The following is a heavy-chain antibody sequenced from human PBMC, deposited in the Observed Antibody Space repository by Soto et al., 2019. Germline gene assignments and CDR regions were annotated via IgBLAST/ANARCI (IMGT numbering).Heavy chain of an antibody. V-gene: IGHV1-18*04. J-gene: IGHJ5*02. CDR2: ISSLSGNT. CDR1: HATFTGYT. D-gene: IGHD4-17*01. CDR3: ARGTVTSGRWFGP. Sequence: QVHLVQSETEVKEPGASVTVSCKTSHATFTGYTINWVRQAPGQGLEWLGWISSLSGNTYYARDFQGRLTMTTNTPAPTAYMEPRSLRSDDTAVYFFARGTVTSGRWFGPLGQGTVVTVSS.